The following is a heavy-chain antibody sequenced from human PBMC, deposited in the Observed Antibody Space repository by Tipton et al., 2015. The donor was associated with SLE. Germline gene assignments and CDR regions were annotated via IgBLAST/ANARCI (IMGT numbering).Heavy chain of an antibody. J-gene: IGHJ3*02. CDR2: ISNSGVST. CDR3: AKDREFSRSAGCFDI. V-gene: IGHV3-23*01. D-gene: IGHD6-6*01. CDR1: EFSVSNNC. Sequence: SLRLSCVASEFSVSNNCVSWVRQAPGKGLEWVSAISNSGVSTYYADSVKGRFSISRDNSKNTLSLQMNSLRVEDTAVYYCAKDREFSRSAGCFDIWGQGIMVTVSS.